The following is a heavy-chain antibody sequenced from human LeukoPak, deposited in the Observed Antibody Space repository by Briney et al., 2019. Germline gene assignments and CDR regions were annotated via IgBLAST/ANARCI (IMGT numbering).Heavy chain of an antibody. J-gene: IGHJ4*02. CDR1: GFTFDDYA. CDR3: AKGDVDTAMAIGY. V-gene: IGHV3-9*01. D-gene: IGHD5-18*01. Sequence: GGSLRLSCAASGFTFDDYAMHWVRQAPGKGLEWVSGISWNSGSIGYADSVKGRFTISRDNAKNSLYLQMNSLRAEDTALYHCAKGDVDTAMAIGYWGQGTLVTVSS. CDR2: ISWNSGSI.